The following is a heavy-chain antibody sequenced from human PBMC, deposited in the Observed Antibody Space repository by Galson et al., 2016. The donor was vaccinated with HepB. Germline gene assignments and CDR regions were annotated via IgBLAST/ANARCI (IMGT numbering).Heavy chain of an antibody. CDR1: GFTFSSYA. V-gene: IGHV3-23*01. CDR3: ARANSGWVAYDF. Sequence: LRLSCAASGFTFSSYAMNWVRQVSDKGLEWVAVVSGGSAYTYYADSVKGRFTIFRDNSKGTLYLQMNSLRVADTAVYYCARANSGWVAYDFWGQGTPVTVSS. D-gene: IGHD6-19*01. CDR2: VSGGSAYT. J-gene: IGHJ4*02.